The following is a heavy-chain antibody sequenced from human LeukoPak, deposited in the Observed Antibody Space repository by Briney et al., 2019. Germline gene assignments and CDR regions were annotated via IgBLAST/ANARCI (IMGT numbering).Heavy chain of an antibody. CDR1: GFTFSSYS. V-gene: IGHV3-48*04. J-gene: IGHJ4*02. CDR3: ARVFWEFGELFLLAFDY. Sequence: GGSLRLSCAASGFTFSSYSMNWVRQAPGKGLEWVSYISSSGSTIYYADSVKGRFTISRDNAKNSLYLQMNSLRAEDTAVYYCARVFWEFGELFLLAFDYWGQGTLVTVSS. CDR2: ISSSGSTI. D-gene: IGHD3-10*01.